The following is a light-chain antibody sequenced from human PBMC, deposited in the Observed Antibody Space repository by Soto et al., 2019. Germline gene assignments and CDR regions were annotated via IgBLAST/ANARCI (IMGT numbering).Light chain of an antibody. CDR1: QSVSSSH. V-gene: IGKV3-20*01. Sequence: EIVLTQSPGTLSLSPGERATLSCRASQSVSSSHLAWYQQKAGQAPRVLIYGASSRATGIPDRFSGSGSGTDFTLTISRLEPEDFAVYYCQQHGSSPWTFGQGTKVEIK. CDR2: GAS. CDR3: QQHGSSPWT. J-gene: IGKJ1*01.